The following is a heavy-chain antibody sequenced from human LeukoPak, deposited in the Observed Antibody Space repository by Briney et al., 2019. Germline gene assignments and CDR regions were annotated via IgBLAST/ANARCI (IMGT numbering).Heavy chain of an antibody. CDR2: ISGSGDVT. Sequence: GGSLRLSCAASGFTFSNFAMNWVRQAPGKGLEWLSDISGSGDVTYYADSVKGRFTISRDNAKNSLYLQMNSLRAEDTAVYYCAELGITMIGGVWGKGTTVTISS. J-gene: IGHJ6*04. V-gene: IGHV3-23*01. CDR1: GFTFSNFA. D-gene: IGHD3-10*02. CDR3: AELGITMIGGV.